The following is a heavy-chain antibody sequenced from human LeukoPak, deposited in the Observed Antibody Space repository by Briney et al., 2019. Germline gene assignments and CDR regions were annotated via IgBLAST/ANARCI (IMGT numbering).Heavy chain of an antibody. CDR3: AREYCSSTSCYQSNYYYMDV. V-gene: IGHV1-3*01. J-gene: IGHJ6*03. CDR2: INAGNGNT. CDR1: GGSFSSYA. D-gene: IGHD2-2*01. Sequence: ASVTVSCKASGGSFSSYAISWVRQAPGQRLEWMGWINAGNGNTKYSQKFQGRVTITRDTSASTAYMELSSLRSEDTAVYYCAREYCSSTSCYQSNYYYMDVWGKGTTVTVSS.